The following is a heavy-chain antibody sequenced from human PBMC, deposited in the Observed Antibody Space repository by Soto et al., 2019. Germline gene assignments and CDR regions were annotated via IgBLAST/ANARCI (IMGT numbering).Heavy chain of an antibody. CDR2: ISGSGGST. CDR3: AKDSDVGLRFLEWWGGDYMDV. D-gene: IGHD3-3*01. Sequence: GGSLRLSCAASGFTFSSYAMSWVRQAPGKGLEWVSAISGSGGSTYYADSVKGRFTISRDNSKNTLYLQMNSLRAEDTAVYYCAKDSDVGLRFLEWWGGDYMDVWGKGTTVTVSS. V-gene: IGHV3-23*01. CDR1: GFTFSSYA. J-gene: IGHJ6*03.